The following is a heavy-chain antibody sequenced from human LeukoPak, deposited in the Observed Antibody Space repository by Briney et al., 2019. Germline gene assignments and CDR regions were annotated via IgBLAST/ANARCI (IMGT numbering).Heavy chain of an antibody. V-gene: IGHV3-30*04. D-gene: IGHD3-10*01. CDR2: ISYDGSNK. CDR3: ARVLLWFGELFDAFDI. Sequence: GRSLRLSCAASGFTFSSYAMHWVRQAPGKGQEWVAVISYDGSNKYYADSVKGRFTISRDNSKNTLYLQMNSLRAEDTAVYYCARVLLWFGELFDAFDIWGQGTMVTVSS. CDR1: GFTFSSYA. J-gene: IGHJ3*02.